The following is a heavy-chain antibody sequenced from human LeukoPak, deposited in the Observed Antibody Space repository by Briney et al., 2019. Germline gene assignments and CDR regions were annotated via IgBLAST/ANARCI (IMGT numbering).Heavy chain of an antibody. CDR2: ITSDNYI. J-gene: IGHJ4*02. V-gene: IGHV3-21*01. CDR1: GFTFSSHS. Sequence: SGGSLRLSCAASGFTFSSHSMNWVRQAPGKGLEWVSSITSDNYIYYADSVKGRFTISRDNAKNSLYLQMNSLRAEDTAVYYCARELSTGILLDYWGQGTLVTVSS. CDR3: ARELSTGILLDY.